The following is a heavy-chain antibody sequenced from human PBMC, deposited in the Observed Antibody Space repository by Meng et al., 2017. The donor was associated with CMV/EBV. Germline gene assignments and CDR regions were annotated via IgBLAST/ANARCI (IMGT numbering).Heavy chain of an antibody. Sequence: ASVKVSCKASGYIFISTSVISWVRQAPGQGLEWVGWISTDESDAKIADTFQGRVTLTTATTTPTAYMELRGLRSDDTAVYYCATGGTQNEFDSWDQGTLVTVSS. D-gene: IGHD3-16*01. CDR1: GYIFISTSV. J-gene: IGHJ4*02. CDR2: ISTDESDA. V-gene: IGHV1-18*01. CDR3: ATGGTQNEFDS.